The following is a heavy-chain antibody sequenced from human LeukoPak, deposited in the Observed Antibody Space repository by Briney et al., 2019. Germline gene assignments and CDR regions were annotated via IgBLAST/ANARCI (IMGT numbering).Heavy chain of an antibody. V-gene: IGHV4-59*08. Sequence: SETLSLTCTVSGGSISSYYWSWIRQPPGKGLEWIGYIYYGGSTNYNPSLKSRVTISVDTSKNQFSLKLSSVTAADTAVYYCARRAGTFFDYWGQGTLVTVSS. CDR3: ARRAGTFFDY. J-gene: IGHJ4*02. D-gene: IGHD6-19*01. CDR2: IYYGGST. CDR1: GGSISSYY.